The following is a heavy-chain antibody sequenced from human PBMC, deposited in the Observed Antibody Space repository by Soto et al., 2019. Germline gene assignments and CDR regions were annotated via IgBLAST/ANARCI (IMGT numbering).Heavy chain of an antibody. V-gene: IGHV3-23*01. CDR1: GFTFSSYA. CDR2: ISGSGGST. D-gene: IGHD1-26*01. Sequence: GGSLRLSCAASGFTFSSYAMSWVRQAPGKGLEWVSAISGSGGSTYYADSVKGRFTISRDNSKNTLYLQMNSLRAEDTAVYYCAKSWPWRELLSQSFDYWGQGTLVTVYS. CDR3: AKSWPWRELLSQSFDY. J-gene: IGHJ4*02.